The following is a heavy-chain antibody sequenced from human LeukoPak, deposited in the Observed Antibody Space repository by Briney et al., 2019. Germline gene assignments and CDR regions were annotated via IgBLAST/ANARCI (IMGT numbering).Heavy chain of an antibody. CDR2: IIPVFGTA. CDR1: GGTFSSYA. V-gene: IGHV1-69*13. D-gene: IGHD6-19*01. J-gene: IGHJ4*02. CDR3: ARGAGSREVYSSGCLIL. Sequence: SVKVSCKASGGTFSSYAISWVRQAPGQGLEWMGGIIPVFGTANYAQKFQGRVTITADESTSTAYMELSSLRSEDTAVYYCARGAGSREVYSSGCLILWGQGTLVTVSS.